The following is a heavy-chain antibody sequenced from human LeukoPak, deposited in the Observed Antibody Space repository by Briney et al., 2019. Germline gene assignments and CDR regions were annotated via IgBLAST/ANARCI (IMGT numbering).Heavy chain of an antibody. J-gene: IGHJ4*02. CDR1: GGSFGSYY. CDR2: INHSGST. V-gene: IGHV4-34*01. Sequence: PSETLSLTCTVYGGSFGSYYWSWIRQPPGKGLEWIGEINHSGSTNYNPSLKSRVTISVDTSKNQFSLKLSSVTAADTAVYYCARDRYCSGGSCELDYWGQGTLVTVSS. D-gene: IGHD2-15*01. CDR3: ARDRYCSGGSCELDY.